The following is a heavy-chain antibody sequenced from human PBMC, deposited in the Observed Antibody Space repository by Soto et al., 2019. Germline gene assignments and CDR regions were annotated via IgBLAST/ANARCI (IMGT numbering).Heavy chain of an antibody. CDR3: ARGYDSSGYPYDY. D-gene: IGHD3-22*01. J-gene: IGHJ4*02. V-gene: IGHV1-2*02. CDR1: GYTFTGYY. Sequence: GASVKVSCKASGYTFTGYYMHWVRQASGQGLEWMGWINPNSGGTNYAQKFQGRVTITRDKSMSTAYMELSRLRSEDTAVYYCARGYDSSGYPYDYWGQGTLVTVSS. CDR2: INPNSGGT.